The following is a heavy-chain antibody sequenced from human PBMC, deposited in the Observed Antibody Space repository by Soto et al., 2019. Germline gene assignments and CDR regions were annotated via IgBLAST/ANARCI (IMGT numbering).Heavy chain of an antibody. J-gene: IGHJ6*02. Sequence: GGSLRLSCAASGFTFSSYAMHWVRQAPGKGLEWVAVISYDGSNKYYADSVKGRFTISRDNSKNTLYLQMNSLRAEDTAVYYCARENSPRYFDLYGMDVWGQGTTVTVSS. CDR2: ISYDGSNK. V-gene: IGHV3-30-3*01. CDR1: GFTFSSYA. D-gene: IGHD3-9*01. CDR3: ARENSPRYFDLYGMDV.